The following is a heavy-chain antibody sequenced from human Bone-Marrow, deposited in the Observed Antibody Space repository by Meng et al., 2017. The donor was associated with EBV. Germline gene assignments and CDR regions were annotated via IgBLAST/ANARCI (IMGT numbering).Heavy chain of an antibody. CDR2: ISSSSSYI. V-gene: IGHV3-21*01. CDR3: ARGDRWIDP. J-gene: IGHJ5*02. Sequence: LVGVGGVLVKPGGSRGLSCAATGFTFSSYSMNWVRQAPGKGLEWVSSISSSSSYIYYADSVKGRFTISRDNAKNSLYLQMNSLRAEDTAVYYCARGDRWIDPWGQGTLVTVSS. CDR1: GFTFSSYS. D-gene: IGHD5-24*01.